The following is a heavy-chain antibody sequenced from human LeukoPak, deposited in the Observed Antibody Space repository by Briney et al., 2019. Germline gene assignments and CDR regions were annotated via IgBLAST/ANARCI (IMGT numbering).Heavy chain of an antibody. CDR1: GYTFAAYY. CDR3: ARELRGQWVVD. Sequence: ASVKVTCKASGYTFAAYYIHWVRQAPGLGLEWMGWISPSSGVTNYAQNFQGRVTMTKDTSITTAYMELNSLRSDDTAVYYCARELRGQWVVDWGQGTLVTVSS. V-gene: IGHV1-2*02. D-gene: IGHD6-19*01. CDR2: ISPSSGVT. J-gene: IGHJ4*02.